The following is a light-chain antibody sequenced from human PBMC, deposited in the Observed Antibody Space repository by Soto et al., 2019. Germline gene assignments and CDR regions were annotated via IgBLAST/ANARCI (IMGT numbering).Light chain of an antibody. J-gene: IGLJ2*01. CDR2: DNN. CDR3: GTWDSSLSAVV. CDR1: SSNIGNSY. V-gene: IGLV1-51*01. Sequence: QSVLTQPPSVSAAPGQKVTISCSGSSSNIGNSYVSWYQLLPGTAPKRLIYDNNKRPTGIPDRFSGSKSGTSATLGITGLQTGDEADYYCGTWDSSLSAVVFGGGTQLTVL.